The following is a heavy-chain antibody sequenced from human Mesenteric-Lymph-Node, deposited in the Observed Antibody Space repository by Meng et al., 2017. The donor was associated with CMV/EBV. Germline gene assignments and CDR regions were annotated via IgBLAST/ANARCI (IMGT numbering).Heavy chain of an antibody. CDR3: AGSIAARLVYVY. D-gene: IGHD6-6*01. J-gene: IGHJ4*02. CDR2: IYYSGST. Sequence: SETLSLTCTVSGGSVSSGSYYWSWIRQPPGKGLEWIGYIYYSGSTNYNPSLKSRVTISVDTSKNQFSLKLSSVTAADTAVYYCAGSIAARLVYVYWGQGTLVTVSS. CDR1: GGSVSSGSYY. V-gene: IGHV4-61*01.